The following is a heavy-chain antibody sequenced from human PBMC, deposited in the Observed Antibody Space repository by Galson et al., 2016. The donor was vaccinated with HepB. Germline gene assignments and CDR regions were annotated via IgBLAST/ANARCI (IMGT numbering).Heavy chain of an antibody. Sequence: SLRLSCAASGLTFEDLSMHWVRQVPGKGLEWVSCINWNGDSTYYADSVKGRFTISRDNKKNSLYLQMNSLRTEDTALYYCAKGVALWYSSGWGERYFQHWGQGTLVTVSS. V-gene: IGHV3-43*01. J-gene: IGHJ1*01. D-gene: IGHD6-19*01. CDR1: GLTFEDLS. CDR3: AKGVALWYSSGWGERYFQH. CDR2: INWNGDST.